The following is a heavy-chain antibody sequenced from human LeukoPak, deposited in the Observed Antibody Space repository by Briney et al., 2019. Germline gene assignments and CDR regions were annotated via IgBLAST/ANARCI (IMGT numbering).Heavy chain of an antibody. Sequence: PGGSLRLSCAASGFTFSSYAMSWVRQAPGKGLEWVSVIYSGGSTYYADSVKGRFTTSRDNSKNTLYLQMNSLRAEDTAVYYCARGKGSGYYLDVPYFDYWGQGTLVTVSS. D-gene: IGHD3-22*01. J-gene: IGHJ4*02. CDR1: GFTFSSYA. CDR3: ARGKGSGYYLDVPYFDY. CDR2: IYSGGST. V-gene: IGHV3-53*01.